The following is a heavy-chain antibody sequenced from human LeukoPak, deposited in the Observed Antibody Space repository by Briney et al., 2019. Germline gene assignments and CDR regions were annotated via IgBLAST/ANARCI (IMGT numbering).Heavy chain of an antibody. J-gene: IGHJ3*02. D-gene: IGHD3-3*01. CDR1: GYTFTGYY. CDR2: SNPNSGGT. Sequence: ASVKVSCKASGYTFTGYYMHWVRQAPGQGLEWMGWSNPNSGGTNYAQKFQGRVTMTRDTSISTAYMELSRLRSDDTAVYYCARASPTEITIFGVVIIGSAFDIWGQGTMVTVSS. V-gene: IGHV1-2*02. CDR3: ARASPTEITIFGVVIIGSAFDI.